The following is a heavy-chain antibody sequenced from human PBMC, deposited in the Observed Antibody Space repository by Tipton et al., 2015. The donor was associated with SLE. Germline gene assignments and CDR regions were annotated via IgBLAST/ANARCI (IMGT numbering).Heavy chain of an antibody. V-gene: IGHV4-30-2*01. J-gene: IGHJ4*02. CDR2: IYHSGRT. CDR1: GFSISSGGYS. D-gene: IGHD5-12*01. CDR3: ARRHYSGPFDS. Sequence: TLSLTCAVSGFSISSGGYSWSWIRQPPGKGLEWIGYIYHSGRTYYNPSLESRVTMSVDKSMSQFSLKLNSVTAADTAVYYCARRHYSGPFDSWGQGTLVTVSS.